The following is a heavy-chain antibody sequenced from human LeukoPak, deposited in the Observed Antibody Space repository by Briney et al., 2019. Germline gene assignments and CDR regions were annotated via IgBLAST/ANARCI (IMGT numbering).Heavy chain of an antibody. CDR3: ARPNWHDARLGAFNI. V-gene: IGHV4-39*07. D-gene: IGHD1-1*01. CDR1: GASISNSNYY. Sequence: KPSETLSLTCTVSGASISNSNYYWAWIRQPPGKGLEWIGSIYYSGGTYYNPSLKSRVTISVDTSKNQFSLKLNSVTAADTAVYFWARPNWHDARLGAFNIWGPGTMVTVSS. CDR2: IYYSGGT. J-gene: IGHJ3*02.